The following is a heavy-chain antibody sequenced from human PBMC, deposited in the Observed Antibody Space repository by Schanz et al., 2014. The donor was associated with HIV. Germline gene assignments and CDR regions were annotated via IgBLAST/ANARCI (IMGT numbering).Heavy chain of an antibody. V-gene: IGHV1-8*01. CDR1: GYTFSRSA. Sequence: QVQLVQSGTEVAQPGASVKVSCKASGYTFSRSAINWVRQATGQGLEWMGWMNPNSGNTGFAQKFQGRVTMTRNTSINTAYMEVSGLKSEDTAVYYCARKMSISNQWLRALYSNYGMDVWGQGTTVTVSS. J-gene: IGHJ6*02. CDR3: ARKMSISNQWLRALYSNYGMDV. D-gene: IGHD5-12*01. CDR2: MNPNSGNT.